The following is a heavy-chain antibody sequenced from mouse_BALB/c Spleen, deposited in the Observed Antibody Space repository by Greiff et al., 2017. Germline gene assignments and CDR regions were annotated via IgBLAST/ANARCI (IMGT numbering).Heavy chain of an antibody. Sequence: QVQLQQSGAELMKPGASVKISCKATGYTFSSYWIEWVKQRPGHGLEWIGEILPGSGSTNYNEKFKGKATFTADTSSNTAYMQLSSLTSEDSAVYYCAREGAYYGNYDAYWGQGTLVTVSA. CDR1: GYTFSSYW. V-gene: IGHV1-9*01. J-gene: IGHJ3*01. D-gene: IGHD2-10*01. CDR3: AREGAYYGNYDAY. CDR2: ILPGSGST.